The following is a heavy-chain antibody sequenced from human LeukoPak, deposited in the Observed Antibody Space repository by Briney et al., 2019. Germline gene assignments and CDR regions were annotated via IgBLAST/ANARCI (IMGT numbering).Heavy chain of an antibody. J-gene: IGHJ6*02. CDR3: ARFRSSSSWDYYYGLDV. V-gene: IGHV4-59*01. CDR2: IYYSGST. CDR1: GGSISSYY. D-gene: IGHD2-2*01. Sequence: SETLSLTCTVSGGSISSYYWSWIRQPPGKGLEWIGYIYYSGSTNYNPSLKSRVTISVDTSKNQVSLKLSSVTAADTAVYYCARFRSSSSWDYYYGLDVWGQGTTVTVSS.